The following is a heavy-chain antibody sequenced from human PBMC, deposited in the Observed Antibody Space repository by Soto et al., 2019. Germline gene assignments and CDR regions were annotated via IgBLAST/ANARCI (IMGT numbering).Heavy chain of an antibody. Sequence: EVQLVESGGGLVQPGGSLRLSCAASGFTFSSYSMNWVRQAPGEGLEWVSYIDSSVSAIYYADSVKGRFSISRDNAKNSLSLQMNSLRDEDTAVYYCVRDLPLARWVGGMDVWGQGTTVTVSS. CDR1: GFTFSSYS. CDR3: VRDLPLARWVGGMDV. V-gene: IGHV3-48*02. J-gene: IGHJ6*02. CDR2: IDSSVSAI. D-gene: IGHD1-26*01.